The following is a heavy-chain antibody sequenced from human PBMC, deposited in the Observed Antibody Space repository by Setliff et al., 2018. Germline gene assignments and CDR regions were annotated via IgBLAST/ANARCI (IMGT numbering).Heavy chain of an antibody. CDR3: AGRDYSGGDS. J-gene: IGHJ5*01. CDR2: KYYSGST. V-gene: IGHV4-59*08. CDR1: GSSFSSYS. D-gene: IGHD4-4*01. Sequence: KASETLSLTCTVSGSSFSSYSWSWIRQPPGKGLEWIGYKYYSGSTNSNPSLKSRVTISVDTSKNQFSLKLSSVTAADTAVYYCAGRDYSGGDSWGHGTLVTVSS.